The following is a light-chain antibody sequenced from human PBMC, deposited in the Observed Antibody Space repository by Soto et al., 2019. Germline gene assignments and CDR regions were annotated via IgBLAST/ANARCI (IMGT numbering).Light chain of an antibody. CDR2: EVN. CDR3: SSYTSSSTPV. V-gene: IGLV2-8*01. CDR1: SSDVGGYNY. Sequence: QSARTQPPSASGSPGQSVAISCTGTSSDVGGYNYVSWYQQHPGKAPKLMIYEVNKRPSGVPDRFSGSKSGNTASLTVSGLQAEDEADYYCSSYTSSSTPVFGGGTKLTVL. J-gene: IGLJ3*02.